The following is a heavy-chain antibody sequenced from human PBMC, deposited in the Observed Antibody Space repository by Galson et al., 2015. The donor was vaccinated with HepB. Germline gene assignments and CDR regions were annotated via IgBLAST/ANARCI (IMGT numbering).Heavy chain of an antibody. Sequence: SLRLSCAASGFTFSSYAMSWVRQAPGKGLEWVSVISGSGGSTYYADSVKGRFTISRDNPKNTLYLQMNSLRAEDTAVYYCAKASITGNYDILTGYDYWGQGTLVTVSS. CDR3: AKASITGNYDILTGYDY. J-gene: IGHJ4*02. D-gene: IGHD3-9*01. CDR1: GFTFSSYA. CDR2: ISGSGGST. V-gene: IGHV3-23*01.